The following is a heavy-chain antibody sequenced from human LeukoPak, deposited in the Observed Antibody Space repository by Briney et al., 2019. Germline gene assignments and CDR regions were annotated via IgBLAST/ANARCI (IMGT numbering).Heavy chain of an antibody. V-gene: IGHV3-30-3*01. CDR2: ISYDGSNK. CDR3: ATDRGHTSIWNIFDS. J-gene: IGHJ4*02. Sequence: GGSLRLSCAASGFTFSTYAVHWVRRAPGKGLEWVALISYDGSNKYYADSAKGRFTISRDNSKSTVYLEMSSLRAEDTAVYFCATDRGHTSIWNIFDSWGQGTLVTVSS. CDR1: GFTFSTYA. D-gene: IGHD6-13*01.